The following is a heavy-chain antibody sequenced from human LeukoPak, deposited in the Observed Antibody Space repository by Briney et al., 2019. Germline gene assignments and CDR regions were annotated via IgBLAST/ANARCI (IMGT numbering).Heavy chain of an antibody. CDR1: GFIFRDYT. Sequence: GGSLRLSCAASGFIFRDYTMTWVRQAPGKGLGWVSHIRSSGADIRYADSVKGRFTISRDDAKNSLFLQMNSLRAEDTAVYYCARDKDWAFDYWGQGTLVTVSS. J-gene: IGHJ4*02. CDR3: ARDKDWAFDY. CDR2: IRSSGADI. D-gene: IGHD3/OR15-3a*01. V-gene: IGHV3-21*05.